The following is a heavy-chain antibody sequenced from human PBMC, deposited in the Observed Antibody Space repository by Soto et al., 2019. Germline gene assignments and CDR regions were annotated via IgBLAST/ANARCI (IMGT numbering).Heavy chain of an antibody. J-gene: IGHJ5*02. CDR2: IIPIFGTA. V-gene: IGHV1-69*01. CDR3: ARSERIAAAETEGAWFDP. Sequence: QVQLVQSGAEVKKPGSSVKVSCKASGGTFSSYAISWVRQAPGQGLEWMGGIIPIFGTANYAQKFPGRVTITAEESTSTAYMELSSLRSEDTAVYYCARSERIAAAETEGAWFDPWGQGSLVTVSS. D-gene: IGHD6-13*01. CDR1: GGTFSSYA.